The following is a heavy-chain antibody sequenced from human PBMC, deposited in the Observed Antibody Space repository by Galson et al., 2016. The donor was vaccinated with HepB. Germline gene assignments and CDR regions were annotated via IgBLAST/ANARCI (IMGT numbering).Heavy chain of an antibody. CDR2: INWNGGST. CDR3: ARGPFLYSSSWYYLDY. CDR1: GFTFDDHG. Sequence: SLRLSCAASGFTFDDHGLSWVRQVPGKGLERVSGINWNGGSTGYADSVKGRFTISRDNAKNSLYLQMNSLRAEDTALYHCARGPFLYSSSWYYLDYWGQGTLVTVSS. J-gene: IGHJ4*02. V-gene: IGHV3-20*01. D-gene: IGHD6-13*01.